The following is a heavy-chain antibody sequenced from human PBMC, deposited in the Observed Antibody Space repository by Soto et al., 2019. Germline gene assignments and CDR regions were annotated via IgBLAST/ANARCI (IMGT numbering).Heavy chain of an antibody. Sequence: QVQLVESGGGVVQPGRSLRLSCAASGFTFSSYGMHWVRQAPGKGLEWVAVISYDGSNKFYADSVKGRFTISRDNSKNTLYLQVNSLRAEDTAVYFCAKALDYPYYFDYWGQGTLVTVSS. CDR1: GFTFSSYG. J-gene: IGHJ4*02. CDR2: ISYDGSNK. CDR3: AKALDYPYYFDY. V-gene: IGHV3-30*18. D-gene: IGHD5-12*01.